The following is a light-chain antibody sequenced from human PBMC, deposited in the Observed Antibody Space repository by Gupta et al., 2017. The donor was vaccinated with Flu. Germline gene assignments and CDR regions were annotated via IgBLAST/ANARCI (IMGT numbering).Light chain of an antibody. Sequence: DIVLTQSPGTLSLSPGERATLSCRASQSVSSSYLAWYQQKPGQAPRLLIYGASSRATGIPDRCSGSGSGTDFTLTISRLEPEDFAVYYCQQYGSAFGGGTKVEIK. CDR2: GAS. CDR3: QQYGSA. J-gene: IGKJ4*01. V-gene: IGKV3-20*01. CDR1: QSVSSSY.